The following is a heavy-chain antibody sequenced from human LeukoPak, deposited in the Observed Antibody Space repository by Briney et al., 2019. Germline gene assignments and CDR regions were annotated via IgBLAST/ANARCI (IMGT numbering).Heavy chain of an antibody. Sequence: GGSLRLSCAASGFTFSSYWMHWVRQAPGKGLMWVSRINSDGSITNYADSVKGRFTISRDNAKNTLYLQMNSLRAEDTAVYYCARNQGSDLDYWGQGTLVTVSS. CDR2: INSDGSIT. D-gene: IGHD1-14*01. J-gene: IGHJ4*02. CDR3: ARNQGSDLDY. V-gene: IGHV3-74*01. CDR1: GFTFSSYW.